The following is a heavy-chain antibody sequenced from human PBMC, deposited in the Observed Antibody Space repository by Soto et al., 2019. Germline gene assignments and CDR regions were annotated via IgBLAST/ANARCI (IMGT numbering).Heavy chain of an antibody. D-gene: IGHD3-22*01. V-gene: IGHV4-31*03. J-gene: IGHJ4*02. CDR2: IYYSGST. CDR1: GGSVSSNIYY. Sequence: SETLSLTCSVSGGSVSSNIYYWTWLRQHPGKGPEWIGHIYYSGSTYYNPSLKSRVTISLDMSKNQFSLKLTSVSAADTAVYYCARGYDYDSGGYLFDYWGQGTLVTVSS. CDR3: ARGYDYDSGGYLFDY.